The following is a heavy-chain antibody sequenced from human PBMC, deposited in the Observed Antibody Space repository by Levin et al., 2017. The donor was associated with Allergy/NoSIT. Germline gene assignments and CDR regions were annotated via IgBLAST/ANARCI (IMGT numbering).Heavy chain of an antibody. D-gene: IGHD5-24*01. CDR2: IYYSGST. CDR3: AREMGTISYPGEGIEY. V-gene: IGHV4-61*01. J-gene: IGHJ4*02. Sequence: SSETLSLTCTVSGGSVSSGRYYWSWIRQPPGQGLEWIGYIYYSGSTTYSPSLKSRVTISLDTSKNQFSLKLSSVTAADTAVYYCAREMGTISYPGEGIEYWGQGTLVTVSS. CDR1: GGSVSSGRYY.